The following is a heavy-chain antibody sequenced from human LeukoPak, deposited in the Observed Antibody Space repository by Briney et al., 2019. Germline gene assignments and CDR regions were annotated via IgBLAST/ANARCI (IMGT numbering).Heavy chain of an antibody. Sequence: SETLSLTCTVSGGSISSYYWSWIRQPPGKGLEWIGYIYYSGSTNYNPSLKSRVTISVDTSKNQFSLKRSSVTAADTAVYYCATSSTSLGAFDIWGQGTMVTVSS. CDR3: ATSSTSLGAFDI. J-gene: IGHJ3*02. CDR1: GGSISSYY. V-gene: IGHV4-59*01. CDR2: IYYSGST. D-gene: IGHD2-2*01.